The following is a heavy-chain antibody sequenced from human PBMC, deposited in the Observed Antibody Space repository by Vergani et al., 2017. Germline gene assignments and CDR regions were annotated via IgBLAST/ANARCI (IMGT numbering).Heavy chain of an antibody. D-gene: IGHD3-9*01. CDR3: ATLNDPPLNY. V-gene: IGHV1-69*04. J-gene: IGHJ4*02. Sequence: QVQLFQSGADVKKPGSSVKVSCKASGGTFSCFAFRWLRQAPRQGLVWMVRIIPILGIANYAQKFQGRVTITADKSTSTAYMELSSLRAEDTAVYYCATLNDPPLNYWGQGTLVTVSS. CDR2: IIPILGIA. CDR1: GGTFSCFA.